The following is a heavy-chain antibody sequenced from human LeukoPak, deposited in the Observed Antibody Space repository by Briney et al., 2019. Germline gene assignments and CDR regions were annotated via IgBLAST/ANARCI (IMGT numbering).Heavy chain of an antibody. CDR3: ARHVGYEYFDY. CDR1: GVSISVYNYY. J-gene: IGHJ4*02. Sequence: SETLSLTCSVSGVSISVYNYYWGWIRQPPREGLEWIGSIYYSGTTYYNPSLKSRVAISVDMSKNQFSLKLSSVTAADTAVYYCARHVGYEYFDYWGQGALVTVSS. CDR2: IYYSGTT. D-gene: IGHD5-12*01. V-gene: IGHV4-39*01.